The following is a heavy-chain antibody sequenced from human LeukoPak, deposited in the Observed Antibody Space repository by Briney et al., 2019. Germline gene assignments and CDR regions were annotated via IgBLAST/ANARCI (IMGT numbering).Heavy chain of an antibody. CDR1: GFTFSSYW. D-gene: IGHD3-10*01. J-gene: IGHJ4*02. Sequence: PGGSLRLSCAASGFTFSSYWMTWVRQAPGKGLEWVANIKQDGSEKYYVDSVKGRFTISRDNAKNSPYLQMNSLRAEDTAVYYCASGPRFGDYWGQGTLVTVSS. V-gene: IGHV3-7*03. CDR3: ASGPRFGDY. CDR2: IKQDGSEK.